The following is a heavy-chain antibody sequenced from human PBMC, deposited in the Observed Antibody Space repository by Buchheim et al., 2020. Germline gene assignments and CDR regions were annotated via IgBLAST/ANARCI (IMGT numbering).Heavy chain of an antibody. CDR3: VGRAVDY. CDR1: GFSFSIYW. CDR2: INQDGSEK. Sequence: EVQLVESGGGLVQPGGSLRLSCAASGFSFSIYWMTWVRQAPGKGLEWVANINQDGSEKYYVDSVKGRFTISRDNAKNSRYLQMNSLRAEDTAVYYCVGRAVDYWGQGTL. J-gene: IGHJ4*02. V-gene: IGHV3-7*01.